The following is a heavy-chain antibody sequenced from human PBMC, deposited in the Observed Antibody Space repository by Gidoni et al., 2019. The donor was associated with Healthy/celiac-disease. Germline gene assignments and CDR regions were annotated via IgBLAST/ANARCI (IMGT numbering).Heavy chain of an antibody. CDR1: GFTVSSNY. Sequence: EVQLVESGGGLVQPGGSLRLSCAAAGFTVSSNYMSWVRQAPGKGLEWVSVIYSGGSTYYADSVKGRFTISRDNSKNTLYLQMNSLRAEDTAVYYCARDNGEWELHLDYWGQGTLVTVSS. J-gene: IGHJ4*02. V-gene: IGHV3-66*01. CDR2: IYSGGST. CDR3: ARDNGEWELHLDY. D-gene: IGHD1-26*01.